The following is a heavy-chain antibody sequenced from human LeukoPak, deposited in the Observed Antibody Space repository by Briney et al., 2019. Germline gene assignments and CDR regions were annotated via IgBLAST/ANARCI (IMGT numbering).Heavy chain of an antibody. CDR3: AKVKEGYYGSGSYFYYFDY. D-gene: IGHD3-10*01. V-gene: IGHV3-23*01. CDR1: DFSVGDNY. Sequence: GGSLRLSCAASDFSVGDNYMTWVRQAPGKGLEWVSAISGSGGSTYYADSVKGRFTISRDNSKNTLYLQMNSLRAEDTAVYYCAKVKEGYYGSGSYFYYFDYWGQGTLVTVSS. CDR2: ISGSGGST. J-gene: IGHJ4*02.